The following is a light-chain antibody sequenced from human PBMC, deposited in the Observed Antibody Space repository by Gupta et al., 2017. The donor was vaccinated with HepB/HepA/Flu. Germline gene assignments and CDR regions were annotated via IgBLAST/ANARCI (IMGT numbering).Light chain of an antibody. Sequence: DIVMTQSPLSLPVTPGEPASISCRSSQSLLHRIGYNYLDWYLQKPGQSPQLLIYLGYNRAYGVPDRFSGSGSGTDFTLKISRVEAKDVGVYYCRQALATPNTFGQGTEVEIK. CDR2: LGY. V-gene: IGKV2-28*01. CDR1: QSLLHRIGYNY. CDR3: RQALATPNT. J-gene: IGKJ1*01.